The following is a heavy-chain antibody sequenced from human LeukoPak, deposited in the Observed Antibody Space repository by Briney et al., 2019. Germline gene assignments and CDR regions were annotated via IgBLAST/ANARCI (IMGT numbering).Heavy chain of an antibody. V-gene: IGHV3-30*02. CDR3: ARVRTGEGYYYMDV. CDR2: IRHDGSNK. J-gene: IGHJ6*03. CDR1: GFIFSNYG. D-gene: IGHD7-27*01. Sequence: GGSLRLSCTTSGFIFSNYGMHWVRQAPGKGLEWVAFIRHDGSNKYYADSVKGRCTISRDNSKKTVYLQMNSLRTEDTAVYYCARVRTGEGYYYMDVWGKGTTVTVSS.